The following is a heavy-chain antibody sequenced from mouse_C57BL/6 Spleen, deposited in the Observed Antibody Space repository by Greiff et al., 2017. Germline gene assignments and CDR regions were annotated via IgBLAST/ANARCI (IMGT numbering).Heavy chain of an antibody. D-gene: IGHD1-1*01. Sequence: VQLQQSGAELVKPGASVKMSCKASGYTFTTYPIEWMKQNHEKSLEWIGNFYPYNDDTTSNEKFKGKATLTAEKSSSTVYLELNRLTADASADYSCAKRGTTVVASFDYWGQGTTLTVSS. J-gene: IGHJ2*01. CDR1: GYTFTTYP. V-gene: IGHV1-47*01. CDR3: AKRGTTVVASFDY. CDR2: FYPYNDDT.